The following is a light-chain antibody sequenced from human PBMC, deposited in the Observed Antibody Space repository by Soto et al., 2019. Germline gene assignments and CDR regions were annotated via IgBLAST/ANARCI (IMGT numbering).Light chain of an antibody. J-gene: IGLJ3*02. Sequence: QSVLTQPASVSGSPGQSITISCTGTSSDVGAYNYVSWYQQHPGKAPKVVIYEVSNRPSGVSNRFSGSKSGNTASLTISGLQAEDESDYYCISYTSSSTWVFGGGTKVTVL. CDR3: ISYTSSSTWV. CDR1: SSDVGAYNY. CDR2: EVS. V-gene: IGLV2-14*01.